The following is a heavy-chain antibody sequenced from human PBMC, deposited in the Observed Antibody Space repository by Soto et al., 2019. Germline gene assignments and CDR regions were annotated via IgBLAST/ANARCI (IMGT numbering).Heavy chain of an antibody. J-gene: IGHJ6*02. Sequence: GGSLRLSCAASGFTFSSYGMHWVRQAPGKGLEWVAVISYDGSNKYYADSVKGRFTISRDNSMKTLYLKMSSFIAEDSAVFYCAIDFDFWTGYCLNYCYYGIVVLGQGTTVTVSS. CDR3: AIDFDFWTGYCLNYCYYGIVV. D-gene: IGHD3-3*01. CDR2: ISYDGSNK. CDR1: GFTFSSYG. V-gene: IGHV3-30*03.